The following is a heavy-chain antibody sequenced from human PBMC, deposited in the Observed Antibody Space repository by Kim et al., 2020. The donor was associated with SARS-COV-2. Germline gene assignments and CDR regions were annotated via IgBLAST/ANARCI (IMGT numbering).Heavy chain of an antibody. J-gene: IGHJ4*02. D-gene: IGHD4-17*01. V-gene: IGHV3-23*01. CDR2: T. CDR3: AKEWDYGDFDY. Sequence: TYYRDTVKGRFTIPRENSKNTLALQMNRRRAEDTAVYYCAKEWDYGDFDYWGQGTLVTVSS.